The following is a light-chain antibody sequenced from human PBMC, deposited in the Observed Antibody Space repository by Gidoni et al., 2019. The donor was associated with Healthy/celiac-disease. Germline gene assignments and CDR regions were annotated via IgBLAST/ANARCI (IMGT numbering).Light chain of an antibody. J-gene: IGKJ1*01. Sequence: EIVMTQSPAPLSVSPGERATLSCRASQSVSSNFAWYQQKPGQAPRLLIYGASTRATGIPARFSGSGSGTAFTLTISRLQYEDFAVYYCQQYNNWWTFGQGTKVEIK. CDR2: GAS. CDR1: QSVSSN. CDR3: QQYNNWWT. V-gene: IGKV3-15*01.